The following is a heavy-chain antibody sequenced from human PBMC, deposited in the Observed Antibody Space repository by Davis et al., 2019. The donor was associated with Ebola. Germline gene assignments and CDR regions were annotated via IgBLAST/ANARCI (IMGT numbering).Heavy chain of an antibody. Sequence: GESLKISCAVSGFTFSSSGMHWVRQAPGKGLEWVSAISGSGGTTYYAGSVKGRFTISRDNSKNTLYLQMNSLRAEDTAVYYCARDLGVVTVTGDYWGQGTLVTVSS. D-gene: IGHD2-21*02. CDR1: GFTFSSSG. CDR3: ARDLGVVTVTGDY. CDR2: ISGSGGTT. J-gene: IGHJ4*02. V-gene: IGHV3-23*01.